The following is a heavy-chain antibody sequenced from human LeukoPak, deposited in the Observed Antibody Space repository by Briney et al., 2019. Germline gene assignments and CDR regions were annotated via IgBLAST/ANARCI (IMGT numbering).Heavy chain of an antibody. CDR1: GGSISSYY. Sequence: SETLSLTCTVPGGSISSYYWSWIRQPPGKGLEWIGYIYYSGSTNYNPSLKSRVTISVDTSKNQFSLKLSSVTAADTAVYYCARDNGDYGCDYWGQGTLVTVSS. D-gene: IGHD4-17*01. V-gene: IGHV4-59*01. CDR2: IYYSGST. CDR3: ARDNGDYGCDY. J-gene: IGHJ4*02.